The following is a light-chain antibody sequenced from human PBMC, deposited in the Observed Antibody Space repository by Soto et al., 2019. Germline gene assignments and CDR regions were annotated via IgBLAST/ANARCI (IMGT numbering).Light chain of an antibody. V-gene: IGKV1-5*01. J-gene: IGKJ4*01. CDR2: DAS. CDR1: QSISSW. CDR3: QQYKSYSPAT. Sequence: DLQMTQSPSTLSASVGDRVTITCRASQSISSWLAWYQQKPGKAPKLLIYDASSLESGVPSRFSGSGSGTKFTLTISSLQPDDFATYYCQQYKSYSPATFGGGTKVDIQ.